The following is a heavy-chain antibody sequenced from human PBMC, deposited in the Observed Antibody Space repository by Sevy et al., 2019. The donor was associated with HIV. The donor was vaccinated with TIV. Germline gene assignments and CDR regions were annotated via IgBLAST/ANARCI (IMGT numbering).Heavy chain of an antibody. J-gene: IGHJ4*02. CDR2: ISSSTI. Sequence: GGSLRLSCAASGFTFSSYSMNWVRQAPGKGLEWVSYISSSTIYYADSVKGRFTISRDNAKNSLYLQMNSLRAVDTAVYYCARLSGYSSSWSYFDYWGQGTLVTVSS. D-gene: IGHD6-13*01. V-gene: IGHV3-48*01. CDR3: ARLSGYSSSWSYFDY. CDR1: GFTFSSYS.